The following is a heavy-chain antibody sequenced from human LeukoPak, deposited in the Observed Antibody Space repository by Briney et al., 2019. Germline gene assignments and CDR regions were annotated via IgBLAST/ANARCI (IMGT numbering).Heavy chain of an antibody. J-gene: IGHJ4*02. CDR1: GGSISSGSYY. CDR2: IYYSGTT. CDR3: ARHSSRSHPNFDY. Sequence: KPSETLSLTCTVSGGSISSGSYYWSWIRQPPGMGLEWIGSIYYSGTTYYNPSLESRVTVSVDTSKNQFSLKLSSVTAADTAVYYCARHSSRSHPNFDYWGQGTLVTVST. V-gene: IGHV4-39*01. D-gene: IGHD2/OR15-2a*01.